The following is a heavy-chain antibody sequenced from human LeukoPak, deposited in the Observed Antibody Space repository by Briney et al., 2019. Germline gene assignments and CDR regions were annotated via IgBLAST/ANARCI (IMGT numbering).Heavy chain of an antibody. CDR1: GFTFGDYG. J-gene: IGHJ4*02. V-gene: IGHV3-20*04. CDR3: GRSYAFSYEVFDY. D-gene: IGHD2-2*01. Sequence: PGGSLRLSCAASGFTFGDYGMTWFRQAPGKGLEWVSDINWNGGSTAYADSVKGRFTVSRDNAKNSLYLQMNSLRAEDTALYYCGRSYAFSYEVFDYWGQGTLVTVSS. CDR2: INWNGGST.